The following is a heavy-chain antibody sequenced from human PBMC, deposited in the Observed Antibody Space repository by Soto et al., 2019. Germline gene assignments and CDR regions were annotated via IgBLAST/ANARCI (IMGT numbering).Heavy chain of an antibody. CDR2: IYFRGST. J-gene: IGHJ4*02. Sequence: SETLSLTCTVSGGSISSYYWSWIRQPPGKGLERIGYIYFRGSTNYNPSLKSRVTISVDTSKNQFSLKLSSVTAADTAVYYCASHMVRGVPFGYWGQGTLVTVSS. V-gene: IGHV4-59*08. CDR1: GGSISSYY. CDR3: ASHMVRGVPFGY. D-gene: IGHD3-10*01.